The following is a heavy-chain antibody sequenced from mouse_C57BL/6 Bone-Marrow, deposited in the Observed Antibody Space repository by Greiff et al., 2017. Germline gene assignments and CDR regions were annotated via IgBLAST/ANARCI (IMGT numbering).Heavy chain of an antibody. D-gene: IGHD1-1*01. CDR2: INPSNGGT. V-gene: IGHV1-53*01. J-gene: IGHJ3*01. CDR3: ARHYYGSSYEAWFAY. CDR1: GYTFTSYW. Sequence: QVQLQQPGTELVKPGASVKLACKASGYTFTSYWMHWVKQRPGQGLEWIGNINPSNGGTNYNEKFKSKATLTVDKSSSTAYMQLSSLTSEDSAVYYCARHYYGSSYEAWFAYWGQGTLVTVSA.